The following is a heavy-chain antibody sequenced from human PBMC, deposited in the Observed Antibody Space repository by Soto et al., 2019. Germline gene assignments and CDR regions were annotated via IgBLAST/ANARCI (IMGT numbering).Heavy chain of an antibody. J-gene: IGHJ3*02. CDR2: ISYDGSNK. D-gene: IGHD3-22*01. Sequence: GGSLRLSCAASGFTFSSYGMHWVRQAPGKGLEWVAVISYDGSNKYYADSVKGRFTISRDNSKNTLYLQMNSLRAEDTAVYYCAKRSRTYYYDSSGYSDAFDIWGQGTMVTVSS. CDR3: AKRSRTYYYDSSGYSDAFDI. V-gene: IGHV3-30*18. CDR1: GFTFSSYG.